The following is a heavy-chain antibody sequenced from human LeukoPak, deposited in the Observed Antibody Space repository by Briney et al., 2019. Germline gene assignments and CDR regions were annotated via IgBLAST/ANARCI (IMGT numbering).Heavy chain of an antibody. CDR3: AKDKAGDWADFDY. J-gene: IGHJ4*02. CDR1: GFTFSSYS. D-gene: IGHD7-27*01. V-gene: IGHV3-23*01. CDR2: INGSGGST. Sequence: GGSLRLSCAASGFTFSSYSMSWVRQAPGKGLEWVAAINGSGGSTYYADSVKGRFTIARDNSKNSLHLQMNSLIAEATAGYCLAKDKAGDWADFDYWGQGTLVTVSS.